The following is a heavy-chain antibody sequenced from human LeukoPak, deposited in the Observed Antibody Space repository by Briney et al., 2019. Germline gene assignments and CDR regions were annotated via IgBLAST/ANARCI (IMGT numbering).Heavy chain of an antibody. CDR3: ATTPLTSGYYYYYMDV. CDR2: IYSTGST. CDR1: GGSISSGSYY. Sequence: PSETLSLTCIVSGGSISSGSYYWAWIRQPPGKGLEWIGSIYSTGSTYKNPSLKSRVTISVDTSKNQFSLKLSSVTAADTAVYYCATTPLTSGYYYYYMDVWGKGTTVTISS. D-gene: IGHD4-11*01. J-gene: IGHJ6*03. V-gene: IGHV4-39*07.